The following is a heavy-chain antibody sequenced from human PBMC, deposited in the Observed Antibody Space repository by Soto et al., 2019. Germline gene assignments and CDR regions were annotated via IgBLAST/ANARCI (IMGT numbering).Heavy chain of an antibody. CDR2: ISSSSSYI. J-gene: IGHJ3*02. CDR1: GFTFSSYS. D-gene: IGHD2-2*01. CDR3: ARVGGGYQLLHAFDI. Sequence: EVQVVESGGGLVKPGGSLRLSCAASGFTFSSYSMNWVRQAPGKGLEWVSSISSSSSYIYYADSVKGRFTISRDNAKNSPYLQMNSLRAEDTAVYYCARVGGGYQLLHAFDIWGQGTMVTVSS. V-gene: IGHV3-21*01.